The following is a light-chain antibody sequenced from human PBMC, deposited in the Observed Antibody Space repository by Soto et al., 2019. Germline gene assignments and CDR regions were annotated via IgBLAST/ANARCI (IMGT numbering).Light chain of an antibody. V-gene: IGKV1-17*01. Sequence: DIQMTQSPSSLSAFVGDRVTITCRASQDIGNDLGWYQQKPGKAPNRLIYAASTLQSGVPSRFSGSGSRTEFTLTVSGLQPEDFATYYCLQHNSYPRAFGQGTKVEFK. J-gene: IGKJ1*01. CDR1: QDIGND. CDR3: LQHNSYPRA. CDR2: AAS.